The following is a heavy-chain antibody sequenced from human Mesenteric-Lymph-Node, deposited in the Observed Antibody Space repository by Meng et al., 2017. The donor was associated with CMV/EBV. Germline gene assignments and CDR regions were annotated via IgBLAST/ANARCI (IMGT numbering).Heavy chain of an antibody. V-gene: IGHV3-23*03. J-gene: IGHJ6*02. CDR1: GFTFSSYA. CDR2: IYSGGSST. CDR3: AKGREYHYGMDV. Sequence: GESLKISCAASGFTFSSYAMSWVRQAPGKGLEWVSVIYSGGSSTYYADSVKGRFTISRDNSKNTLYLQMNSLRAEDTAVYYCAKGREYHYGMDVWGQGTTVTVSS.